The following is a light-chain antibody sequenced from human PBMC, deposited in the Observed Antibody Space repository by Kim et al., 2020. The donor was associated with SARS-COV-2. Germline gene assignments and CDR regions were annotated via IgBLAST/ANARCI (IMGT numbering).Light chain of an antibody. Sequence: GQSVTISGNGTSSDVGYYDYVSWYQHHPGKAPNLMIYDVSKRPSGVPDRFSGSKSGNTASLTISGLQAEDETDYYCCSFAGNYVYVFGTGTKVTVL. J-gene: IGLJ1*01. CDR3: CSFAGNYVYV. V-gene: IGLV2-11*01. CDR2: DVS. CDR1: SSDVGYYDY.